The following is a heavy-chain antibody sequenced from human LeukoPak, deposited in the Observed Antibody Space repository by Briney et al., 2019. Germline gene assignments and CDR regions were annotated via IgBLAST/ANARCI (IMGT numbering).Heavy chain of an antibody. CDR2: INPSGGST. D-gene: IGHD3-10*01. CDR3: ARTYYYGSGSYTAFDAFDI. CDR1: GYTFTSYY. V-gene: IGHV1-46*01. J-gene: IGHJ3*02. Sequence: GASVKVSCKASGYTFTSYYMHWVRQAPGQGLEWMGIINPSGGSTSYAQKFQGRVTMTRDTSTSTVYMELSRLRSDDTAVYYCARTYYYGSGSYTAFDAFDIWGQGTMVTVSS.